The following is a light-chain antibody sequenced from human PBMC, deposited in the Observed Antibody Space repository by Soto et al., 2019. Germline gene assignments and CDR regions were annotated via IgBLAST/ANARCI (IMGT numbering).Light chain of an antibody. V-gene: IGLV1-44*01. J-gene: IGLJ1*01. CDR1: SFNIGSNA. Sequence: QAVLTQPPSASGTPGQKVTISCTGGSFNIGSNAGDWYQQFPGTAPKLLIYSNNQRPSGVPDRVSGSKSGTSDSLVISRVQSEDGADYDCPSWDGSRNGLVLGKGTKVTVL. CDR2: SNN. CDR3: PSWDGSRNGLV.